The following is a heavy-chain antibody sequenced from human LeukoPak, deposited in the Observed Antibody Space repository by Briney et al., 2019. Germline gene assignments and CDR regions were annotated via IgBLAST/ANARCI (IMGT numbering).Heavy chain of an antibody. CDR3: ARGLRDGHNYPPLNYDY. D-gene: IGHD5-24*01. J-gene: IGHJ4*02. CDR1: GGTFSSYA. V-gene: IGHV1-69*13. Sequence: ASVKVSCKASGGTFSSYAISWVRQAPGQGLEWMGGIIPIFGTANYAQKFQGRVTITADESTSTAYMELSSLRSEDTAVYYCARGLRDGHNYPPLNYDYWGQGTLVTVSS. CDR2: IIPIFGTA.